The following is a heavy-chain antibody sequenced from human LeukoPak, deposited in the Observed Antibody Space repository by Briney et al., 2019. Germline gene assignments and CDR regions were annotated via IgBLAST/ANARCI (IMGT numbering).Heavy chain of an antibody. CDR1: GFTFSSYA. Sequence: GGSLRLSCAASGFTFSSYAMSWVRQAPGKGLEWVSAISGSGGSTYYADSVKGRFTISRDNSKNTLYLQMDNLRFEDTAVYYCARVSKPGWFDYYYMDVWGKGTTVIVSS. V-gene: IGHV3-23*01. J-gene: IGHJ6*03. CDR2: ISGSGGST. CDR3: ARVSKPGWFDYYYMDV. D-gene: IGHD3-10*01.